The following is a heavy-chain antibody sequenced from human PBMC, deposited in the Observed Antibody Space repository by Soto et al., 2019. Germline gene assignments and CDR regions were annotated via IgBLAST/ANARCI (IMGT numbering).Heavy chain of an antibody. CDR3: ARAREDIWGSYLSNWFDP. Sequence: SETLSLTCTVSGGSISSSSYYWGWIRQPPGKGLEWIGYIYYSGSTNYNPSLKSRVTISVDTSKNQFSLKLSSVTAADTAVYYCARAREDIWGSYLSNWFDPWGQGTLVTVSS. V-gene: IGHV4-61*05. J-gene: IGHJ5*02. CDR2: IYYSGST. CDR1: GGSISSSSYY. D-gene: IGHD3-16*02.